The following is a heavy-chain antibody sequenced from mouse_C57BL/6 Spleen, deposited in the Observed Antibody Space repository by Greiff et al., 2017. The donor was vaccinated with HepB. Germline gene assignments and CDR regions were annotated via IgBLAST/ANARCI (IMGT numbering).Heavy chain of an antibody. D-gene: IGHD2-3*01. CDR3: ARGGPYDGYYGYFDY. CDR1: GYTFTNYW. Sequence: QVQLQQSGAELVRPGTSVKMSCKASGYTFTNYWIGWAKQRPGHGLEWIGDIYPGGGYTNYNEKFKGKATLTADKSSSTACMQFSSLTSEDSAIYYCARGGPYDGYYGYFDYWGQGTTLTVSS. J-gene: IGHJ2*01. CDR2: IYPGGGYT. V-gene: IGHV1-63*01.